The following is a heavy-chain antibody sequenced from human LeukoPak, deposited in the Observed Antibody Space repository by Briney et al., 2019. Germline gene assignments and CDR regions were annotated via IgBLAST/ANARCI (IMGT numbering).Heavy chain of an antibody. V-gene: IGHV3-23*01. CDR3: ARGAADYYYTMDV. CDR2: ISGSGGTT. J-gene: IGHJ6*02. CDR1: GFTFNSYA. Sequence: PGGSLRLSCAASGFTFNSYAMSWVRQAPGKGLEWVSSISGSGGTTYYADSVKGRFSISRDDSKNSLYLQMNSLRAEDTAVYYCARGAADYYYTMDVWGQGTTVTVSS. D-gene: IGHD6-13*01.